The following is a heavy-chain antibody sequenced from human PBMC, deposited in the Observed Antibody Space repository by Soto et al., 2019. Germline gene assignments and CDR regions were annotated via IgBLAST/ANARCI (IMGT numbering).Heavy chain of an antibody. V-gene: IGHV1-18*04. CDR3: ARDREAARPGWFDP. CDR2: ISAYNGHT. D-gene: IGHD6-6*01. Sequence: QAQLVQSGAEVNKPGASVKVSCKASGYTFTTYGISWVRQAPGRGLEWMGGISAYNGHTKDAKKFQDRVTMTTDAFTSPAYMELRSLTSDDTAVYYCARDREAARPGWFDPWGQRTLVTVSS. CDR1: GYTFTTYG. J-gene: IGHJ5*02.